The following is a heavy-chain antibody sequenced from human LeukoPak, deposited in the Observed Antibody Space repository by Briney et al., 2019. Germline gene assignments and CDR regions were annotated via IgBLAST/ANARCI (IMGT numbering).Heavy chain of an antibody. Sequence: GGSLRLSCVASGFTFNNYAMSWVRQAAGRGLEWVSRVNSDDRTAHADLVEGRFTISRDNSKNTVYLQMNSLRAEDTGLYYCARGDAPGGGDLDNWGQGTRVTVSS. CDR2: VNSDDRT. D-gene: IGHD2-15*01. V-gene: IGHV3-23*01. J-gene: IGHJ4*02. CDR3: ARGDAPGGGDLDN. CDR1: GFTFNNYA.